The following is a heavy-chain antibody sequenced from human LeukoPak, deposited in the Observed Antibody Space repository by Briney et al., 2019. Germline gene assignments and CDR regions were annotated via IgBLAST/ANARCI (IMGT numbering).Heavy chain of an antibody. CDR1: GRSFSGYY. CDR3: ATRVWFGELY. J-gene: IGHJ4*02. Sequence: SETLSLTCAVYGRSFSGYYWSWIRQPPGKGLEWIGEINHSGSTNYNPSLKSRVTISVDTSKNQFSLKLSSVTAADTAVYYCATRVWFGELYWGQGTLVTVSS. D-gene: IGHD3-10*01. V-gene: IGHV4-34*01. CDR2: INHSGST.